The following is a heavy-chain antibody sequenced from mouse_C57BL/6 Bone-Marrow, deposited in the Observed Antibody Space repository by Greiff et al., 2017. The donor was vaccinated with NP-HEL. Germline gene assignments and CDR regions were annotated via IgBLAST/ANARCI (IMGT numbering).Heavy chain of an antibody. CDR2: ISSGSSTI. J-gene: IGHJ2*01. CDR1: GFTFSDYG. Sequence: VQLQQSGGGLVKPGGSLKLSCAASGFTFSDYGMHWVRQAPEKGLEWVAYISSGSSTIYYADTVKGRFTISRANAKNTLFLQMTSLRSEDTAMYYCARNGFSYYFDYWGQGTTLTVSS. V-gene: IGHV5-17*01. CDR3: ARNGFSYYFDY.